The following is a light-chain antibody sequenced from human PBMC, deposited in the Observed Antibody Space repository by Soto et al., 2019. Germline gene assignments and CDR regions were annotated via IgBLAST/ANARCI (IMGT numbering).Light chain of an antibody. CDR3: AAWDDSLNGPV. V-gene: IGLV1-36*01. CDR1: SSNIGNNA. CDR2: YDD. Sequence: QSVLTQPHSGSDAPRQRGTISCSGSSSNIGNNAVNWYQQLPGKAPKLLIYYDDLLPSGVSDRFAGSKSGTSASLAISGLQSEDEADYYCAAWDDSLNGPVFGGGTKLNVL. J-gene: IGLJ2*01.